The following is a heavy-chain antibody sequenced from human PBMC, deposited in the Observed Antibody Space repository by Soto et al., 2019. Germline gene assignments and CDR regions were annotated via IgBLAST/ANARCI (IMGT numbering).Heavy chain of an antibody. CDR1: GFTFSSYE. CDR2: ISSSGSTI. CDR3: ARGESGRDRRLLYYYYMDV. Sequence: GGSLRLSCAASGFTFSSYEMNWVRQAPGKGLEWVSYISSSGSTIYYADSVKGRFTISRDNAKNSLYLQMNSLRAEDTAVYYCARGESGRDRRLLYYYYMDVWGKGTMVTVSS. V-gene: IGHV3-48*03. D-gene: IGHD2-15*01. J-gene: IGHJ6*03.